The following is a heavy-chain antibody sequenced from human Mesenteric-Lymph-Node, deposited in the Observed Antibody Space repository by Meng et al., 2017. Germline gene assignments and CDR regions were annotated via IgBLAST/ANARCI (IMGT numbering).Heavy chain of an antibody. J-gene: IGHJ6*02. Sequence: SETLSLTCTVSGYSISSGYYWGWIRQPPGKGLEWIGSIYHSGSTYYNPSLKSRVTISVDTSKNQFSLKLSSVTAADTAVYYCAMGRGGIAAAGIHDYYYCGMDVWGQGTTVTVSS. CDR3: AMGRGGIAAAGIHDYYYCGMDV. CDR2: IYHSGST. D-gene: IGHD6-13*01. V-gene: IGHV4-38-2*02. CDR1: GYSISSGYY.